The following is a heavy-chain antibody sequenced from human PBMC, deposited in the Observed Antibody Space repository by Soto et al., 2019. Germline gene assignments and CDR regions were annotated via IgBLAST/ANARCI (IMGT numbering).Heavy chain of an antibody. CDR3: TRDRGLDYDSSGYPA. D-gene: IGHD3-22*01. J-gene: IGHJ4*02. CDR2: IRSKAYGGTT. V-gene: IGHV3-49*03. CDR1: GFTFGDYA. Sequence: GGSLRLSCTASGFTFGDYAMSWFRQAPGKGLEWVGFIRSKAYGGTTEYAASVKGRFTISRDDSKSIAYLQMNSLKTEDTAVYYCTRDRGLDYDSSGYPAWGQGTLVTVSS.